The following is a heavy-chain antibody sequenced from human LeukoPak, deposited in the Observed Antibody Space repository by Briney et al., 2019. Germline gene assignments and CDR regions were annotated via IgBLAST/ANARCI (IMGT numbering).Heavy chain of an antibody. CDR2: IWYDGSNK. D-gene: IGHD3-10*01. Sequence: QPGRSLRLSCAASGFTFSSYGMHWVRQAPGKGLEWVAVIWYDGSNKYYADSVKVRFTISRDNSKNTLYLQMNSLRAEDTAVYYCAKALDYYGSGSYDPGLDYWGQGTLVTVSS. CDR1: GFTFSSYG. V-gene: IGHV3-33*06. J-gene: IGHJ4*02. CDR3: AKALDYYGSGSYDPGLDY.